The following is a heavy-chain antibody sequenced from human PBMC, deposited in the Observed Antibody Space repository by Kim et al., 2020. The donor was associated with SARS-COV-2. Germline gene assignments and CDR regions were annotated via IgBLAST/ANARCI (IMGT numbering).Heavy chain of an antibody. CDR1: GFTFRDYG. CDR2: VSSSGTFS. V-gene: IGHV3-21*06. CDR3: ARDRVLSAAAPHCFDY. D-gene: IGHD6-13*01. J-gene: IGHJ4*01. Sequence: GGSLRLSRTGSGFTFRDYGVNWVRQAPGKRLEWVAFVSSSGTFSEYADSLRGRFTVSKDNAKNSVYLQIDSLRAEDSALYFCARDRVLSAAAPHCFDYWG.